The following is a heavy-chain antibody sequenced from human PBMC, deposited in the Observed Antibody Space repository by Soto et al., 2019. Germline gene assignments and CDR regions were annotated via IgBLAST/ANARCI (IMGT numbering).Heavy chain of an antibody. CDR3: ARDGGGEAMGY. Sequence: EVQLVESGGTLVRPGGSLKLPCVASGFTFNIYETNWIRQAPGKGLEWISYISNSGDTKNYADSVKGRFTISRDNAKNSLFMQMDSLSAEDTAIYFCARDGGGEAMGYWGQGTPVSVSS. CDR2: ISNSGDTK. CDR1: GFTFNIYE. V-gene: IGHV3-48*03. D-gene: IGHD5-18*01. J-gene: IGHJ4*02.